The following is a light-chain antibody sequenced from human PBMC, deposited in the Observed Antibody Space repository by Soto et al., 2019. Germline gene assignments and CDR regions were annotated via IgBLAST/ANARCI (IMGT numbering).Light chain of an antibody. CDR3: CSYAAGDSFK. CDR2: DVT. Sequence: QCALTQPRSVSGSPGQSVTISCTGTSSDVGAYNYVSWHQQHPGKAPKLVIYDVTQRPSGVPDRFSASKSGITASLTISGLQAEDEADYYCCSYAAGDSFKFGGGTKLTVL. CDR1: SSDVGAYNY. V-gene: IGLV2-11*02. J-gene: IGLJ2*01.